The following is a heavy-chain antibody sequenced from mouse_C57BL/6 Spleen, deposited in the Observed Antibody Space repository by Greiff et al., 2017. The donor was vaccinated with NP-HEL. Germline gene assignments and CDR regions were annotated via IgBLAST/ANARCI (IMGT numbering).Heavy chain of an antibody. CDR1: GYTFTSYW. D-gene: IGHD1-1*01. Sequence: VQLQQPGAELVKPGASVKLSCKASGYTFTSYWMHWVKQRPGQGLEWIGMIHPNSGSTNYNEKFKSKATLTVDKSSSTAYMQLSSLTSEDSAVYYCARRGTTVVVHFDYWGQGTTLTVSS. V-gene: IGHV1-64*01. J-gene: IGHJ2*01. CDR3: ARRGTTVVVHFDY. CDR2: IHPNSGST.